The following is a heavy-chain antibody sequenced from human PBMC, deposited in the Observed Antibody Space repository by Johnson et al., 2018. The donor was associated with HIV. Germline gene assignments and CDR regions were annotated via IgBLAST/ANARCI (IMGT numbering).Heavy chain of an antibody. CDR2: ISGSGGST. Sequence: MQLVESGGGLVQPGGSLRLSCAASGFTFSSYAMSWVRQAPGKGLEWVSAISGSGGSTYYADSVKGRFTISRDNSKNTPYLQMNSLRAEDTAVYYCATSQYDYDSSGYNRQDAFDIWSQGTMVTVSS. CDR3: ATSQYDYDSSGYNRQDAFDI. J-gene: IGHJ3*02. D-gene: IGHD3-22*01. CDR1: GFTFSSYA. V-gene: IGHV3-23*04.